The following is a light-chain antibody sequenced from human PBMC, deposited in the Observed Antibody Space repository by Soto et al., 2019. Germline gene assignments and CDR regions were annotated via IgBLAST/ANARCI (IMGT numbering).Light chain of an antibody. J-gene: IGLJ2*01. V-gene: IGLV2-8*01. CDR1: SSDVGGYNY. Sequence: QSALTQPPSASGSPRQSVTISCTGTSSDVGGYNYVSWYQQHPGKAPKLMIYEVSQPPSGVPDRFSGSKSGNTASLTVDGLPAEYEADYYCRSYASYDNFEFVGGTKLTVL. CDR3: RSYASYDNFE. CDR2: EVS.